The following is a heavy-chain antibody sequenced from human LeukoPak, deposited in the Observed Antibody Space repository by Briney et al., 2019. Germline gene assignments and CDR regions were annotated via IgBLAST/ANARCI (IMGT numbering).Heavy chain of an antibody. CDR2: ISSSGSTI. Sequence: GGSLRLSCAGSGFTFSSYGMHWVRQAPGKGLEWVSYISSSGSTIYYADSVKGRFTISRDNAKNSLYLQMNSLRAEDTAVYYCAELGITMIGGVWGKGTTVTISS. V-gene: IGHV3-48*03. CDR3: AELGITMIGGV. J-gene: IGHJ6*04. D-gene: IGHD3-10*02. CDR1: GFTFSSYG.